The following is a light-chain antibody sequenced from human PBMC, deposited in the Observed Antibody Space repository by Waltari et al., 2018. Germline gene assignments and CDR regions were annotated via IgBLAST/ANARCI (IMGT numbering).Light chain of an antibody. J-gene: IGLJ2*01. Sequence: QSALTQPASVSGSPGQSITISCTGTSSDVGSYNYVSWYQQHPGKAPKLMIYDVTNRPSVVSKRFSGSKSGNTASLTISGLQAEDEADYYCSSYMDTTTLELFGGGTSLTVL. CDR2: DVT. CDR3: SSYMDTTTLEL. V-gene: IGLV2-14*03. CDR1: SSDVGSYNY.